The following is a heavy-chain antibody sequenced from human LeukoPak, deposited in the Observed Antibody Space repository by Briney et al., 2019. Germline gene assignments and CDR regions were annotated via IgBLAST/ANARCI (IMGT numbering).Heavy chain of an antibody. D-gene: IGHD2-2*01. V-gene: IGHV3-9*01. J-gene: IGHJ5*02. CDR2: ISWNSGSI. CDR3: AKDGFSQDVPAAPFWFDP. CDR1: GFTFDDYA. Sequence: PGRSLRLSCAASGFTFDDYAMHWVRQAPGKGLEWVSGISWNSGSIGYADSVKGRFTISRDNSKNTLYLQMNSLRAEDTAVYYCAKDGFSQDVPAAPFWFDPWGQGTLVTVSS.